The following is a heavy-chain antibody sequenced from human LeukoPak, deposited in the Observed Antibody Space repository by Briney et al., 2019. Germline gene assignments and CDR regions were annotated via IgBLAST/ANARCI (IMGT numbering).Heavy chain of an antibody. CDR1: GGSISIGDYY. J-gene: IGHJ6*02. V-gene: IGHV4-30-4*01. CDR2: IYYSGST. CDR3: ARAPVDWQFYYGMDV. D-gene: IGHD5-12*01. Sequence: SETLSLTCTVSGGSISIGDYYWSWIRQPPGKGLEWIGYIYYSGSTYYNPSLKSRATISVDTSKNQFSLKLSSVTAADTAVYYCARAPVDWQFYYGMDVWGQGTTVTVSS.